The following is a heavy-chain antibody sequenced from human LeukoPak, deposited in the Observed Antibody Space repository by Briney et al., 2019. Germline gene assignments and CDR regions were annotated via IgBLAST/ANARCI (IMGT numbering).Heavy chain of an antibody. D-gene: IGHD3-22*01. J-gene: IGHJ3*02. CDR2: INPNSGGT. V-gene: IGHV1-2*02. CDR1: GYTFTGYY. CDR3: ARVSSGFDAFDI. Sequence: ASVKVSCKASGYTFTGYYMHWVRQAPGQGLEWMGWINPNSGGTNYAQKFQGRVTMTRDTSISTAYMELSRLRSDDTAVYYCARVSSGFDAFDIWGQGTMVTVSS.